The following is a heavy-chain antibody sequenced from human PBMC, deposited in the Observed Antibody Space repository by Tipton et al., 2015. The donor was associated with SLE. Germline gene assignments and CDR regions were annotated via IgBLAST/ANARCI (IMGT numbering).Heavy chain of an antibody. J-gene: IGHJ4*02. V-gene: IGHV3-73*01. D-gene: IGHD5-12*01. CDR1: GFTFSDST. CDR3: AREGRYSGYDF. Sequence: GSLRLSCAASGFTFSDSTMHWVRQSSGKGLEWVGRIRSKANDYATTYAASVKGRFSISRDDSKNTAFLHMNSLKTEDTAVYFCAREGRYSGYDFWGPGTPVTVSS. CDR2: IRSKANDYAT.